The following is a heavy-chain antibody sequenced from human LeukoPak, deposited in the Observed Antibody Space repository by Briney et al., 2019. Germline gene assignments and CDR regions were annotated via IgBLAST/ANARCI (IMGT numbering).Heavy chain of an antibody. D-gene: IGHD2-21*01. CDR1: GYTFTGYF. J-gene: IGHJ4*02. CDR2: INDKSGDT. CDR3: AREYCSGDWYSAGFDS. Sequence: RASVTVSCKASGYTFTGYFLHWVRQAPGPGPEWMGWINDKSGDTKSAQKFQGRVTMTRDTSISTAFMELSSLTSDDTALYYCAREYCSGDWYSAGFDSWGQGTLVTVSS. V-gene: IGHV1-2*02.